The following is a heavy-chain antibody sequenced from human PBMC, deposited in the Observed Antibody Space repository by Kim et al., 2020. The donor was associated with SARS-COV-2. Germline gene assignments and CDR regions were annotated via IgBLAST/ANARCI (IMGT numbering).Heavy chain of an antibody. CDR3: ARGSKVRGVIL. CDR2: INHSGST. D-gene: IGHD3-10*01. Sequence: SETLSLTCAVYGGSFSGYYWSWIRQPPGKGLEWIGEINHSGSTNYNPSLKSRVTISVDTSKNQFSLKLSSVTAADTAVYYCARGSKVRGVILWGQGTLVTVSS. J-gene: IGHJ4*02. V-gene: IGHV4-34*01. CDR1: GGSFSGYY.